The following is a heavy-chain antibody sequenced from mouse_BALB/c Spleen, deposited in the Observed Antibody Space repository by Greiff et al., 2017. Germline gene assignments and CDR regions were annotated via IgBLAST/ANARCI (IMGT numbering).Heavy chain of an antibody. D-gene: IGHD1-2*01. CDR2: ISSGSSTI. CDR1: GFTFSSFG. Sequence: EVQVVESGGGLVQPGGSRKLSCAASGFTFSSFGMHWVRQAPEKGLEWVAYISSGSSTIYYADTVKGRFTISRDNPKNTLFLQMTSLRSEDTAMYYCARGTTATYFDYWGQGTTLTVSS. J-gene: IGHJ2*01. CDR3: ARGTTATYFDY. V-gene: IGHV5-17*02.